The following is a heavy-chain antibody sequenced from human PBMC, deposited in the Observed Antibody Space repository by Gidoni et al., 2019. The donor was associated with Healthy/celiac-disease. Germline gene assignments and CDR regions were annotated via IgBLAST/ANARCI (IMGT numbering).Heavy chain of an antibody. V-gene: IGHV4-39*07. CDR1: GGSISSSSYY. Sequence: QLQLQESGPGLVKPSETLSLTCTVSGGSISSSSYYWGWLRQPPGKGLEWIGSIYYSGSTYYNPSLKSRVTISVDTSKNQFSLKLSSVTAADTAVYYCARVLIPDGFDYWGQGTLVTVSS. J-gene: IGHJ4*02. CDR2: IYYSGST. CDR3: ARVLIPDGFDY. D-gene: IGHD2-21*01.